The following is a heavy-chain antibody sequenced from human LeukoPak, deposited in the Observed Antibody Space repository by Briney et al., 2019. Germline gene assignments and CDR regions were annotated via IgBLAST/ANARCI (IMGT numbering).Heavy chain of an antibody. V-gene: IGHV4-61*02. CDR2: IYIFSGST. D-gene: IGHD2-15*01. CDR3: AIGDGRCRGGSCPSGNWFDP. Sequence: SETLSLTCTVSGGSISSGRNYWTWIRQPAGKGLEWIGRIYIFSGSTNYNPSLKSRVTISVDTSKNQFSLKLTSVTVADTAEDYCAIGDGRCRGGSCPSGNWFDPWGQGTLVTVSS. CDR1: GGSISSGRNY. J-gene: IGHJ5*02.